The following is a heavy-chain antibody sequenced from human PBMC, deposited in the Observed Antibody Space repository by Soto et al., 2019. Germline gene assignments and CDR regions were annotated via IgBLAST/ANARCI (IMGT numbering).Heavy chain of an antibody. Sequence: SETLSLTCTVSSGSVSSGSYYWSWIRQPPGKGLEWIGYIYYSGSTNYNPSLKSRVTISVDTSKNQFSLKLSSVTAADTAVYYCASGGTWTYCTNGVCPYYFDYWGQGTLVTVSS. J-gene: IGHJ4*02. CDR1: SGSVSSGSYY. V-gene: IGHV4-61*01. CDR3: ASGGTWTYCTNGVCPYYFDY. CDR2: IYYSGST. D-gene: IGHD2-8*01.